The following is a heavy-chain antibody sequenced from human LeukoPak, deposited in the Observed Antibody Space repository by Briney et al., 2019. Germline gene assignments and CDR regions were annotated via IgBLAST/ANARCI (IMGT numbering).Heavy chain of an antibody. J-gene: IGHJ4*02. CDR2: ISSSGIST. Sequence: PGGSLRLSCAASGVTFSSYAMSWGRQAPGKGLEWVSRISSSGISTFYADSVKGRFTISRHNSKNTLSLQMNSLRAEDTALYSCAKNNDFDYWGQGTLVTVSS. V-gene: IGHV3-23*01. D-gene: IGHD1-1*01. CDR3: AKNNDFDY. CDR1: GVTFSSYA.